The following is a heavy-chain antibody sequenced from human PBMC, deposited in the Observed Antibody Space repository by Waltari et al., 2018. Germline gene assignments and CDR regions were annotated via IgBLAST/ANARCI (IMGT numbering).Heavy chain of an antibody. J-gene: IGHJ4*02. CDR2: IKQDGSEK. Sequence: EVQLVESGGGLVQPGGSLRLSCSGSGFTFTNHWMSWVRQAPGKGPEWVASIKQDGSEKYYVDSMKGRFTISRDNAKNSLSLQMDSLRAEDMAVYFCARGVTTVEYWGQGTLVTVSS. CDR3: ARGVTTVEY. D-gene: IGHD2-21*02. CDR1: GFTFTNHW. V-gene: IGHV3-7*04.